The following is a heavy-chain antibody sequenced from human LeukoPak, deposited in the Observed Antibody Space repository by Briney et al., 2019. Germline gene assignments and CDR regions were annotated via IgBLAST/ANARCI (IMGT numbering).Heavy chain of an antibody. Sequence: SQTLSLTCTVSGGSISSGGYYWSWIRQPPGKGLEWIGYIYHSGSTYYNPSLKSRVTISVDRSKNQFSLKLSSVTAADTAVYFCTRSRSINYGDYGWFLYWGQGTLVTVS. D-gene: IGHD4-17*01. CDR2: IYHSGST. J-gene: IGHJ4*02. V-gene: IGHV4-30-2*01. CDR3: TRSRSINYGDYGWFLY. CDR1: GGSISSGGYY.